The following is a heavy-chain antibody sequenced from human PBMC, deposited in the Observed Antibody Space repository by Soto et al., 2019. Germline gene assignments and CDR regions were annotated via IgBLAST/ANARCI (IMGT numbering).Heavy chain of an antibody. D-gene: IGHD4-17*01. V-gene: IGHV3-23*01. CDR1: GFTFSRCG. J-gene: IGHJ4*02. CDR2: VGCGGMTT. CDR3: ATSAEYRSSVTTRFSDY. Sequence: VQLLESGGGLVQTGGSLRLSCAVSGFTFSRCGMSWVRQAPGKGLEWVSSVGCGGMTTYYADSVKGRVTISRDNSNNALYLQMNSLRAEDTAVYYCATSAEYRSSVTTRFSDYWGQGTLVSVSS.